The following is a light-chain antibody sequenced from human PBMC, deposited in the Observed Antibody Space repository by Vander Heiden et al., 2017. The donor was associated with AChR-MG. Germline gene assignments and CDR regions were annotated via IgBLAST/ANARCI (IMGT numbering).Light chain of an antibody. Sequence: DIQLTRSPSTLSASVGDRVTITCRASQSISSWLAWYQQKPGKAPKLLIYKASNLESGVPSRFSGSGSGTEFTLTISSLQPDDFATYYCQQYNSYTAFGPGTKVDIK. CDR2: KAS. J-gene: IGKJ3*01. V-gene: IGKV1-5*03. CDR1: QSISSW. CDR3: QQYNSYTA.